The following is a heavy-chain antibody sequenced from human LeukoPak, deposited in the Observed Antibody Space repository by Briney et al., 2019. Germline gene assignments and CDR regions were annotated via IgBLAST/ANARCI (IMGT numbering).Heavy chain of an antibody. V-gene: IGHV3-53*01. J-gene: IGHJ4*02. CDR3: ATGYYFGSGSYGYLDY. CDR1: GFSVSSKH. D-gene: IGHD3-10*01. Sequence: GGTLMLSCAACGFSVSSKHMSWVRQARGKGLQWVALIYSSGDAYNADSVKGRFTISRDDSENTLYLQMDSLRAEDTAVYYCATGYYFGSGSYGYLDYWGQGTLVTVSS. CDR2: IYSSGDA.